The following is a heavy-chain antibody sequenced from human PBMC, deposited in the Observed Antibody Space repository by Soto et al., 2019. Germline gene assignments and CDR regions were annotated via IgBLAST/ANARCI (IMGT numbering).Heavy chain of an antibody. D-gene: IGHD4-17*01. V-gene: IGHV4-31*03. CDR3: AREGLGDYGWWFDP. CDR1: GGSISSGGYY. Sequence: SETLSLTCTVSGGSISSGGYYWSWIRQHPGKGLEWIGYIYYSGSTYYNPSLKSRVTISVDTFKNQFSLKLSSVTAADTAVYYCAREGLGDYGWWFDPWGQGTLVTVSS. J-gene: IGHJ5*02. CDR2: IYYSGST.